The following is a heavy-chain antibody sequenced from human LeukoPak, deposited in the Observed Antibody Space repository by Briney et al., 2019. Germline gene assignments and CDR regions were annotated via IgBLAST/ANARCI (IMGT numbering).Heavy chain of an antibody. CDR3: ARSVYYYDSSGITGHFDY. D-gene: IGHD3-22*01. V-gene: IGHV4-59*01. J-gene: IGHJ4*02. CDR2: IYYSGST. CDR1: GGSISSYY. Sequence: SETLFLTRTVSGGSISSYYWSWIGQPPGKGLEWIGYIYYSGSTNYNPSLKSRVTISVDTSKNQFSLKLSSVTAADTAVYYCARSVYYYDSSGITGHFDYWGQGTLVTVSS.